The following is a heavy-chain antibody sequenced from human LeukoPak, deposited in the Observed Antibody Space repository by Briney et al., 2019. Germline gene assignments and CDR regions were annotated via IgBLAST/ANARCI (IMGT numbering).Heavy chain of an antibody. V-gene: IGHV1-46*01. CDR3: AYQSTVTSSFDY. J-gene: IGHJ4*02. CDR1: GYTFTSYY. D-gene: IGHD4-17*01. Sequence: ASVKVSCKASGYTFTSYYMHRVRQAPGQGLEWMGIINPSGGSTGYAQKFQGRVTMTRDTSTSTVYMELSSLRSEDTAVYYCAYQSTVTSSFDYWGQGTLVTVSS. CDR2: INPSGGST.